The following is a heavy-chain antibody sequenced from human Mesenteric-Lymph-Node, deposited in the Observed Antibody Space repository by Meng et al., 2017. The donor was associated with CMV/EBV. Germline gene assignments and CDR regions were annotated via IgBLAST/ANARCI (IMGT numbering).Heavy chain of an antibody. CDR1: GDSISGNTFY. CDR3: ARHDTVASSFAY. CDR2: IYYSGST. V-gene: IGHV4-39*01. J-gene: IGHJ4*02. D-gene: IGHD6-19*01. Sequence: CTVSGDSISGNTFYWAWIRQTPGKGLEWIATIYYSGSTYYNPSLKRQATLSVDTSNNEFSLRLDSMTAADTGVYYCARHDTVASSFAYWGQGTLVTVSS.